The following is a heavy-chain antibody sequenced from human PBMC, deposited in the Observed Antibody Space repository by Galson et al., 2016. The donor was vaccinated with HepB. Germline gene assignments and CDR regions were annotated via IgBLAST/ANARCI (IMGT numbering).Heavy chain of an antibody. Sequence: SLRLSCAASGFTFSNAGVNWVRQAPGKGLEWVSAISARGVTTYYRDSVKGRFIISRDNSENMLYLQMNSLRAEDTAVHFCTKEDDFFDSTGYDVTWGQGTLVVVSS. CDR1: GFTFSNAG. V-gene: IGHV3-23*01. J-gene: IGHJ4*01. CDR3: TKEDDFFDSTGYDVT. CDR2: ISARGVTT. D-gene: IGHD3-22*01.